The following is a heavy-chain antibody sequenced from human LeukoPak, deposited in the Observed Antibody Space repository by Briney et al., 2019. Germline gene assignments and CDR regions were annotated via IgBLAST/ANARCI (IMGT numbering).Heavy chain of an antibody. CDR2: IYYSGST. D-gene: IGHD6-13*01. V-gene: IGHV4-59*08. CDR3: ARLKYSSSWYGYFQH. Sequence: SETLSLTCTVSGGSISSYYWSWIRQPPGKGLEWIGYIYYSGSTNYNPSFKSRVTISVDTSKNQFSLKLSSVTAADTAVYYCARLKYSSSWYGYFQHWGQGTLVTVSS. J-gene: IGHJ1*01. CDR1: GGSISSYY.